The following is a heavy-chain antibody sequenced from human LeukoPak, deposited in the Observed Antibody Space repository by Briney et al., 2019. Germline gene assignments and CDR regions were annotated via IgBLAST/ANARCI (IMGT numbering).Heavy chain of an antibody. Sequence: SETLSLTCTVSGGSISSGDYHWSWIRQPPGKGLEWIGYIYNSGSTYYNPSLRSRVTISVDTSKDRFSLKLTSVTAADTAVFYCARGGGNSPDAFDIWGRGTMVTVSS. D-gene: IGHD4-23*01. CDR1: GGSISSGDYH. CDR2: IYNSGST. V-gene: IGHV4-30-4*01. CDR3: ARGGGNSPDAFDI. J-gene: IGHJ3*02.